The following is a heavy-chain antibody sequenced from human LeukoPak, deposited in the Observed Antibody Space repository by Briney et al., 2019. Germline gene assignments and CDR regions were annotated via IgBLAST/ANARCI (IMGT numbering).Heavy chain of an antibody. D-gene: IGHD1-26*01. CDR1: GFTFSSYG. J-gene: IGHJ4*02. V-gene: IGHV3-30*18. CDR2: ISYDGSNK. Sequence: PGGSLRLSCAASGFTFSSYGMHWVRQALGKGLEWVAVISYDGSNKYYADSVKGRFTVSRDNSKNTLYLQMNSLRAEDTAVYYCANLRELPTFDYWGQGTLVTVSS. CDR3: ANLRELPTFDY.